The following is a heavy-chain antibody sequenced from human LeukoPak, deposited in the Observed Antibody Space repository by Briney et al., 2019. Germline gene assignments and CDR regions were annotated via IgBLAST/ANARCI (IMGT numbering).Heavy chain of an antibody. CDR1: GFTFSSHE. V-gene: IGHV3-48*03. D-gene: IGHD3-9*01. J-gene: IGHJ3*01. Sequence: GGSLRLSCAASGFTFSSHEMNWVRQAPGKGLEWVSYISDNGSPIYYADSVKGRFTVSRDNAENSLYLQMNSLRAEDTALYYCARQTLGATGYSAFDFWGQGTLVTVSS. CDR2: ISDNGSPI. CDR3: ARQTLGATGYSAFDF.